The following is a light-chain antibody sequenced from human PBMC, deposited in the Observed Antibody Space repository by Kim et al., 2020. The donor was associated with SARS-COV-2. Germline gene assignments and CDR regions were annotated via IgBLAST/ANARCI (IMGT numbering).Light chain of an antibody. CDR1: NSDIGGYDY. CDR3: ASYGRNSTWV. V-gene: IGLV2-14*03. Sequence: QSALTQPASVSASPGQTITISCTGTNSDIGGYDYVSWYQQHPGRAPKLIIYDVTRRPSGISFRFSGSKSGNTASLTVSGLRADDEAHYHCASYGRNSTWVFGGGTKVTVL. CDR2: DVT. J-gene: IGLJ3*02.